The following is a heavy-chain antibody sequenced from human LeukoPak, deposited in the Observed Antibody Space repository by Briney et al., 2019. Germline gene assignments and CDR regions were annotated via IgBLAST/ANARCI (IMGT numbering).Heavy chain of an antibody. V-gene: IGHV4-4*02. CDR1: GGSIVRSYW. CDR3: AIHDFWSGPQTNWFDP. CDR2: IHHSGGT. J-gene: IGHJ5*02. D-gene: IGHD3-3*01. Sequence: PSETLSLTCTVSGGSIVRSYWWSWVRQPPEKGLEWIGEIHHSGGTNYNASLKSRIAISVDKSKNQFSLNLTSVTAADTAIYYCAIHDFWSGPQTNWFDPWGQGTLVTVSS.